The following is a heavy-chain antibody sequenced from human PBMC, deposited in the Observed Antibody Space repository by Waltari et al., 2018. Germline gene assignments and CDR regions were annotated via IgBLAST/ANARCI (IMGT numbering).Heavy chain of an antibody. V-gene: IGHV4-39*07. D-gene: IGHD3-9*01. CDR3: ASFTPVRYFDWLLSRGYGMDV. J-gene: IGHJ6*02. Sequence: QVQLQESGPGLVKPSETLSLTCTVSGGSISSSSYYWGWIRQPPGKGLEWIGSIYHSGSTYYNPSLKSRVTLSVDTSKNQFSLKLSSVTAADTAVYYCASFTPVRYFDWLLSRGYGMDVWGQGTTVTVSS. CDR2: IYHSGST. CDR1: GGSISSSSYY.